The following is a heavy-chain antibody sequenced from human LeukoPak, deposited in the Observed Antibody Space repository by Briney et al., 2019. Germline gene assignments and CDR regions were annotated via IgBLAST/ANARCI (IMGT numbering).Heavy chain of an antibody. CDR3: ARRQVSSSPRPGVDY. J-gene: IGHJ4*02. D-gene: IGHD6-6*01. CDR2: INPSGGST. V-gene: IGHV1-46*01. CDR1: GYTFTSYY. Sequence: GASVKVSCKASGYTFTSYYMHWVRQAPGQGLEWMGIINPSGGSTSYAQKFQGRVTMTRDTSISTAYMELSRLRSDDTAVYYCARRQVSSSPRPGVDYWGQGTLVTVSS.